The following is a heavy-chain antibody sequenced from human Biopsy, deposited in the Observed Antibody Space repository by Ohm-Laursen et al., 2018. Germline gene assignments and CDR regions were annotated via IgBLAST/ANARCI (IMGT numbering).Heavy chain of an antibody. CDR1: GGSITADF. J-gene: IGHJ5*02. CDR2: RFHSGSP. V-gene: IGHV4-59*01. CDR3: ARGGFGLDGYNSP. Sequence: SETLSLTCTVSGGSITADFWTWIRQTPGERLEWIGYRFHSGSPMYNPSLKSRVTISVDTSKHQFSLRLTSATAADTAVYYCARGGFGLDGYNSPWGRGTLVIVSS. D-gene: IGHD5-24*01.